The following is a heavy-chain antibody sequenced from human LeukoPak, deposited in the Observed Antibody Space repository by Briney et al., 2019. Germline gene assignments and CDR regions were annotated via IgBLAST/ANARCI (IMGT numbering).Heavy chain of an antibody. CDR1: GGSINSYY. CDR3: ARHGITGWIDY. V-gene: IGHV4-59*08. D-gene: IGHD1/OR15-1a*01. J-gene: IGHJ4*02. CDR2: IYYSGST. Sequence: SETLSLTCNVSGGSINSYYWSWIRQPPGKGLEWIGYIYYSGSTNYNPSLKSRVTISVDTSKNQFSLKLSSVTAADTAVYYCARHGITGWIDYWGQGTLVTVSS.